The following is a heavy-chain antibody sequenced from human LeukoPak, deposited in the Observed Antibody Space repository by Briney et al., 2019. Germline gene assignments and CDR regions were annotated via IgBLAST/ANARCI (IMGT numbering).Heavy chain of an antibody. Sequence: GGSLRLSCAASGFTFSSYAMSWVPQAPGKGLEWVSAISGSGGSTSDADSVKGRFTISRDNSKNTLYLQMDSLRAEDTAVYYCANLNSPMVSAFWGGDYWGQGTLVTVSS. CDR3: ANLNSPMVSAFWGGDY. D-gene: IGHD3-16*01. V-gene: IGHV3-23*01. CDR1: GFTFSSYA. J-gene: IGHJ4*02. CDR2: ISGSGGST.